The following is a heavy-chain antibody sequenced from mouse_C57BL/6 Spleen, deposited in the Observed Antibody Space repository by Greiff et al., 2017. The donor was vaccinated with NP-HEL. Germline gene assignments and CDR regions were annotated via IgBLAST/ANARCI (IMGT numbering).Heavy chain of an antibody. CDR2: IYPGNSDT. V-gene: IGHV1-5*01. CDR1: GYTFTSYW. J-gene: IGHJ2*01. CDR3: TRENMDGYDVGRDY. Sequence: VQLQQSGTVLARPGASVKMSCKTSGYTFTSYWMHWVKQRPGQGLEWIGAIYPGNSDTSYNQKFKGKAKLTAVTSASTAYMELSSLTNEDSAVYYCTRENMDGYDVGRDYWGQGTTLTVSS. D-gene: IGHD2-2*01.